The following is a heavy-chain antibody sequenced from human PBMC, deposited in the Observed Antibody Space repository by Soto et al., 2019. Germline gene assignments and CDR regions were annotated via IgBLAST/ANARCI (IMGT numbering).Heavy chain of an antibody. CDR2: INAYNGNT. J-gene: IGHJ4*02. D-gene: IGHD5-18*01. V-gene: IGHV1-18*01. Sequence: ASVTVSCTASGYTFTSYGISWVRQAPGQGLEWMGWINAYNGNTNYAQKLQGRVTMTTDTSTSTAYMELRSLRSDDTAVYYCARDVGYGLIDYWGQGTLVTVSS. CDR3: ARDVGYGLIDY. CDR1: GYTFTSYG.